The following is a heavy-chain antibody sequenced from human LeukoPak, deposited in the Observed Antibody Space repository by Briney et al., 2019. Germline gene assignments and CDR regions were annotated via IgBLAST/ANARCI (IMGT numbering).Heavy chain of an antibody. CDR1: GGSISSYY. D-gene: IGHD5-12*01. V-gene: IGHV4-59*01. Sequence: SETLSLTCTVSGGSISSYYWSWIRQPPGKGLEWIGYVYYSGSTNYNPSLKSRVTISVDTSKNQFSLKLSSVTAADTAVCYCARGDSGYDSVDYWGQGTLVTVSS. CDR3: ARGDSGYDSVDY. J-gene: IGHJ4*02. CDR2: VYYSGST.